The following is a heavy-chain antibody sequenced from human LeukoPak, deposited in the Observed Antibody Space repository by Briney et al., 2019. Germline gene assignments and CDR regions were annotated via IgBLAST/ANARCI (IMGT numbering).Heavy chain of an antibody. Sequence: PGGSLRLSCAASGFTLSTYEMSWVRQAPGKGLEWVSYINRDGGIIYYADSVRGRFTISRDTAKNSLDLQMNSLRVEDTAIYYCARRDRIAGRLDYWGQGTLVTVSS. D-gene: IGHD6-6*01. J-gene: IGHJ4*02. CDR1: GFTLSTYE. V-gene: IGHV3-48*03. CDR3: ARRDRIAGRLDY. CDR2: INRDGGII.